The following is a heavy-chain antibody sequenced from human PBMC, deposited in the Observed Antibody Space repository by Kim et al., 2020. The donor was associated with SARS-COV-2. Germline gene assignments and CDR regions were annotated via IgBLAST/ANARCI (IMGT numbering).Heavy chain of an antibody. CDR3: ARDARYGGWFDP. Sequence: SETLSLTCTVSGGSISTYYWSWIRQPPGKGLEWIWYIYNSGSTNYNPSLKSRVTISVDTSKNQFSLKLSSVTAADTAAYYCARDARYGGWFDPWGQGTLVTVSS. J-gene: IGHJ5*02. CDR2: IYNSGST. CDR1: GGSISTYY. V-gene: IGHV4-59*01. D-gene: IGHD5-18*01.